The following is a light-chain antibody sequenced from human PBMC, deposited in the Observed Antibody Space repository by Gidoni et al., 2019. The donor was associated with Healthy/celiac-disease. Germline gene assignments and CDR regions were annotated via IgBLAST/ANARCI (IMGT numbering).Light chain of an antibody. V-gene: IGKV1-39*01. J-gene: IGKJ4*01. Sequence: DRQMNQSPSSLSASVGDRVTITCRASQSNSSYFNWYQQKPGKAPKLLIYAASSLQSGVPSGFSGSGSRTDFTLTLSRLQPEAFATYYCHQSYSTPPLTFGGGTKVEIK. CDR2: AAS. CDR3: HQSYSTPPLT. CDR1: QSNSSY.